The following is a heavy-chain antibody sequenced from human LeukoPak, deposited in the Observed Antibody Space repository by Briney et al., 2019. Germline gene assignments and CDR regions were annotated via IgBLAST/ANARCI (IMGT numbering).Heavy chain of an antibody. CDR3: AKDAILAAAGRDYFDY. D-gene: IGHD6-13*01. CDR1: GFTFSSYA. Sequence: GGSLRLSCAASGFTFSSYAMSWVRQAPGKGLEWVSAISGSGGSTYYADSVKGRFTISRDNSRNTLYLQMNSLRAEDTAVYYCAKDAILAAAGRDYFDYWGQGTLVTVSS. CDR2: ISGSGGST. J-gene: IGHJ4*02. V-gene: IGHV3-23*01.